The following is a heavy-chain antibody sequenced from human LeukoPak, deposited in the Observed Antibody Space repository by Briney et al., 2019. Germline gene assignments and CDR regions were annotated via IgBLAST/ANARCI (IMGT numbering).Heavy chain of an antibody. V-gene: IGHV3-23*01. CDR3: AKSPRSAADNWFDP. Sequence: PGGSLRLSCAASGFTFSTYAVNWVRQAPGKGLEWVSGISGGGGSTYYADSAKGRFTISRDNSKNTLYLQMNSLTVEDTAVYYCAKSPRSAADNWFDPWGQGTLVTVSS. D-gene: IGHD6-13*01. CDR1: GFTFSTYA. J-gene: IGHJ5*02. CDR2: ISGGGGST.